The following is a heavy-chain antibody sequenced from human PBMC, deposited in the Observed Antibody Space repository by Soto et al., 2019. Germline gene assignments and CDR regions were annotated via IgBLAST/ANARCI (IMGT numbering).Heavy chain of an antibody. D-gene: IGHD3-16*01. J-gene: IGHJ3*02. Sequence: QVQLVESGGGVVQPGRSLRLSCAASGFTFSSYAMHWFRQAPGTGLEWVAVISYDGSNKYYADSVKGRFTISRDNSKNTLYLQMNSRRAEDTAVYYCARDGGRGFDIWGQGTMVTVSS. V-gene: IGHV3-30-3*01. CDR1: GFTFSSYA. CDR2: ISYDGSNK. CDR3: ARDGGRGFDI.